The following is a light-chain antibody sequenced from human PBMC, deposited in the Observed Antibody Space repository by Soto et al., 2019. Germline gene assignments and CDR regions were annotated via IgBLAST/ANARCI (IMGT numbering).Light chain of an antibody. Sequence: QSALTQPASVSWSPGQSITISCTGTSSNVGGYKYVSWYQQHPGKAPKLMIYEVSNRPSGVSNRFSGSKSGNTASLTISGLQAEDEADYYCSSYTSSSNLDVFGTGTKVTVL. J-gene: IGLJ1*01. CDR1: SSNVGGYKY. CDR3: SSYTSSSNLDV. CDR2: EVS. V-gene: IGLV2-14*01.